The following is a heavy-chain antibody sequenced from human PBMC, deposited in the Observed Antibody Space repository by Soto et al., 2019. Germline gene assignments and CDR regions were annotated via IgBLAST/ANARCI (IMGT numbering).Heavy chain of an antibody. J-gene: IGHJ3*02. V-gene: IGHV1-18*01. CDR2: ISGYNGNT. Sequence: ASVKVSCKTSGYTFTSSGVSWVRQAPGQGLEWMGWISGYNGNTRYAQNLQGRVTMTTDTSTNTAYMELRSLRYDDTAVYYCARDVRIEALSAAFHMWGQGTMVTVSS. CDR3: ARDVRIEALSAAFHM. CDR1: GYTFTSSG. D-gene: IGHD3-10*02.